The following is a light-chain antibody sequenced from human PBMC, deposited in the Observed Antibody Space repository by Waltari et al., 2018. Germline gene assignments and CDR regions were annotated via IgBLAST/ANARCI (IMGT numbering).Light chain of an antibody. CDR3: AAWDDSLNVWV. J-gene: IGLJ3*02. Sequence: QSMLTQPPSASGTPGQKVTVSCSGGSSNIGPNTVNWYRQFPGTAPKLLIYAKTQRPSGVPDRFSGSKSGASASLDIGGLESGDEAQYFCAAWDDSLNVWVFGGGTKVTVL. CDR2: AKT. CDR1: SSNIGPNT. V-gene: IGLV1-44*01.